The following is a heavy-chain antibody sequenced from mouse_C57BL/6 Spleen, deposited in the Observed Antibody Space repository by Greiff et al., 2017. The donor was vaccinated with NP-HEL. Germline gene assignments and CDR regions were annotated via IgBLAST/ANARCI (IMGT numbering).Heavy chain of an antibody. J-gene: IGHJ4*01. CDR2: IWRGGST. Sequence: VQLKESGPGLVQPSQSLSITCTVSGFSLTSYGVHWVRQSPGKGLEWLGVIWRGGSTDYNAAFMSRLSITKENAKSQVFFKMNRLQANDTAIYYCAKKGDFGDDGTAMDYWGQGTSVTVSS. CDR1: GFSLTSYG. D-gene: IGHD2-12*01. CDR3: AKKGDFGDDGTAMDY. V-gene: IGHV2-5*01.